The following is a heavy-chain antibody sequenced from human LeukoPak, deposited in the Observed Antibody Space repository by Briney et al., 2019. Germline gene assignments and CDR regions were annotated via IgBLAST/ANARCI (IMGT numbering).Heavy chain of an antibody. CDR3: ARPLRCYGDYEGACFDY. CDR1: GYSFTSYW. Sequence: GESLKISCKGSGYSFTSYWIGWVRQMPGKGLEWMGIIYPGDSDTRYSPSFQGQVTISADKSISTAYLQWSSLKASDTAMYYCARPLRCYGDYEGACFDYWGQGTLVTVSS. V-gene: IGHV5-51*01. CDR2: IYPGDSDT. D-gene: IGHD4-17*01. J-gene: IGHJ4*02.